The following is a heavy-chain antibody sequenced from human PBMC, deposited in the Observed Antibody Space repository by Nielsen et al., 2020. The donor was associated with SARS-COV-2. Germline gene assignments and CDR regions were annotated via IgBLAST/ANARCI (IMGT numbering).Heavy chain of an antibody. V-gene: IGHV3-20*04. D-gene: IGHD2-15*01. CDR1: EFTFSSSG. CDR2: INWSGTNT. J-gene: IGHJ4*02. Sequence: GESLKISCAASEFTFSSSGMSWVRQAPGKGLEWVLSINWSGTNTDYADSLKGRFTISRDNAKKSLYLQMNSLRVDDTAFYYCARGGGGQDFDFWGQGNLVTVSS. CDR3: ARGGGGQDFDF.